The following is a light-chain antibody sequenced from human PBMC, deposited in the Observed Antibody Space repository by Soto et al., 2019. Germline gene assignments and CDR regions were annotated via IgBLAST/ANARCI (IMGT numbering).Light chain of an antibody. Sequence: EIVLTQSPGTLSLSPGERATLSCRASQSVRSDYLAWYQQKPGQAPRLLIYGASSRATGIPDRFSGRGSGTEFTLTISSLQSEDFAVYYCQQYNNWPQTFGQGTKVDIK. CDR1: QSVRSDY. CDR3: QQYNNWPQT. J-gene: IGKJ2*01. CDR2: GAS. V-gene: IGKV3-20*01.